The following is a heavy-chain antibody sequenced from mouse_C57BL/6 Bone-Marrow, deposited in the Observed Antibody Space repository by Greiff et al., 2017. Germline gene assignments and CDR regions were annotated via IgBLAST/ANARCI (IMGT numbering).Heavy chain of an antibody. Sequence: QVQLQQPGAELVRPGSSVKLSCKASGYTFTSYWMHWVKQRPIQGLEWIGNIDPSDSETHYNQKFKDKATLTVDKSSSTAYMQLRSLTSEDSAVYYCAREDSSGYSFAFWGQGTLVTVSA. CDR2: IDPSDSET. V-gene: IGHV1-52*01. D-gene: IGHD3-2*02. J-gene: IGHJ3*01. CDR1: GYTFTSYW. CDR3: AREDSSGYSFAF.